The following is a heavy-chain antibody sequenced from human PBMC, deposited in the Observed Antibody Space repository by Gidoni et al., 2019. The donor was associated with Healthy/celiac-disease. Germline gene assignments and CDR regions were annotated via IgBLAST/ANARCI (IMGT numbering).Heavy chain of an antibody. D-gene: IGHD2-15*01. J-gene: IGHJ4*02. Sequence: EVQLVESGGGLVKPGGSLRLSCAASGFTFSNAWMSWVRQAPGKGLEWVGRIKSKTGGGTTDYAAPVKGRFTISRDDSKNTLYLQMNSLKTEDTAVYYCTTGIVVVVAALIDYWGQGTLVTVSS. CDR2: IKSKTGGGTT. V-gene: IGHV3-15*01. CDR1: GFTFSNAW. CDR3: TTGIVVVVAALIDY.